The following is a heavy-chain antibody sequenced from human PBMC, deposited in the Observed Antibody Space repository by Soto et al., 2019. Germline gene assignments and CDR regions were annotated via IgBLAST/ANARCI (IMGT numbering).Heavy chain of an antibody. Sequence: QVQLVQSGAEVKKPGASVKVSCKASGYTFTSYAMHWVRQAPGQRLEWMGWINAGNGNTKYSQKFQGRVTITRDTSGSTAFMELICLRSEDTAVYYCACTNEHHPTPVDYWGQGTLVTVSS. CDR1: GYTFTSYA. CDR2: INAGNGNT. V-gene: IGHV1-3*01. CDR3: ACTNEHHPTPVDY. D-gene: IGHD2-8*01. J-gene: IGHJ4*02.